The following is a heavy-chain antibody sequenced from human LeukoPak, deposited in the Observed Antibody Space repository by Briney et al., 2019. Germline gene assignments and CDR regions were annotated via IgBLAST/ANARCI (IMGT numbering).Heavy chain of an antibody. CDR3: AREGGGDYYDSSGYYRFDY. CDR1: GGSFSGYY. J-gene: IGHJ4*02. D-gene: IGHD3-22*01. Sequence: SETLSLTCAVYGGSFSGYYWSWIRQPPGKGLEWIGEINHSGSTNYNPSLKSRVTISVDTSKNQFSLKLSSVTAADTAVYYCAREGGGDYYDSSGYYRFDYWGQGTLVTVS. CDR2: INHSGST. V-gene: IGHV4-34*01.